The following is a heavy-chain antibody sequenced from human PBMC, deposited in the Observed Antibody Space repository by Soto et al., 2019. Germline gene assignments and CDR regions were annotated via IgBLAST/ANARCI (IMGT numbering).Heavy chain of an antibody. D-gene: IGHD6-19*01. CDR1: GFTFSTYA. Sequence: GGSLRLSCAASGFTFSTYAMAWVRQAPGKGLEWVSGVSASGLNTDYADPVKGRFYISRDNARNTLYLQMNSLRAEDTAMYYCVRGSSGWKGIDYWGQGTQVTVSS. V-gene: IGHV3-23*01. J-gene: IGHJ4*02. CDR2: VSASGLNT. CDR3: VRGSSGWKGIDY.